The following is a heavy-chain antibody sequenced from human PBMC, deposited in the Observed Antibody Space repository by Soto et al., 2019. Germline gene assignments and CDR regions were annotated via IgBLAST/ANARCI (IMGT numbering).Heavy chain of an antibody. CDR2: AYYRSQWYY. Sequence: SQTLSLTCAISGDSVSSNSAAWNWIRQSPSRGLEWLGRAYYRSQWYYDSAVSVRSRITVIPDTSKNQFSLQLNSVTPEDTAVYYCTNQKGDSRTYNGIDGCGQGTTVTVSS. D-gene: IGHD2-21*02. CDR3: TNQKGDSRTYNGIDG. V-gene: IGHV6-1*01. CDR1: GDSVSSNSAA. J-gene: IGHJ6*02.